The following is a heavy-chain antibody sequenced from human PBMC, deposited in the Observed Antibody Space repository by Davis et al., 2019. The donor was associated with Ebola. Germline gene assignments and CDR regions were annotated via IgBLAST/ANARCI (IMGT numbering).Heavy chain of an antibody. CDR3: ARATQYYDFWSGYYTGGYFDY. V-gene: IGHV4-59*01. CDR1: GGSISSYY. CDR2: IYYSGST. J-gene: IGHJ4*02. Sequence: SETLSLTCTVSGGSISSYYWSWIRQPPGKGLEWIGYIYYSGSTNYNPSLKSRVTISVDTSKNQSSLKLSSVTAADTAVYYCARATQYYDFWSGYYTGGYFDYWGQGTLVTVSS. D-gene: IGHD3-3*01.